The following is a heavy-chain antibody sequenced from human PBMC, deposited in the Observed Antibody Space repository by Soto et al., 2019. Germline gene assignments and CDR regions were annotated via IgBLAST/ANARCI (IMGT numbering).Heavy chain of an antibody. V-gene: IGHV1-18*01. J-gene: IGHJ6*03. CDR2: ISAYNGNT. CDR1: GYTFTSYG. CDR3: ARENYDILTGYYYYYMDV. D-gene: IGHD3-9*01. Sequence: ASVKVSCKASGYTFTSYGISWVRQAPGQGLEWMGWISAYNGNTNYARKLQGRVTMTTDTSTSTAYMELRSLRSDDTAVYYCARENYDILTGYYYYYMDVWGKGTTVTVSS.